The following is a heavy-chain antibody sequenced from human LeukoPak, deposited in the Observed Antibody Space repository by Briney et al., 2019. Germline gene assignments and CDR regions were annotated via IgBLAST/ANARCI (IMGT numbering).Heavy chain of an antibody. CDR2: IKEDGSEK. D-gene: IGHD3-10*02. J-gene: IGHJ6*02. V-gene: IGHV3-7*03. Sequence: GGSLRLSCVASGFTFNKYCMSWVRQAPGKGLEWVANIKEDGSEKYYVDSVKGRFTISRDNAKNSLYLQMNSLRAEDTALYYCAKDIYVRNYYYYGMDVWGQGTTVTVSS. CDR3: AKDIYVRNYYYYGMDV. CDR1: GFTFNKYC.